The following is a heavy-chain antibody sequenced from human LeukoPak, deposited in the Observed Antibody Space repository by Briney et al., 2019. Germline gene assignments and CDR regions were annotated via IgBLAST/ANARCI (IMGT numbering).Heavy chain of an antibody. Sequence: PSETLSLTCSVSGDSIRGYYWSWIRQPPGRGLEGIGYIYHNGNTNQNPSLKSRVVISVDTSKSQFSLKLRSVTAADTAVYYCARHSKRGYNYLEYWGQGTLVTVSS. CDR2: IYHNGNT. J-gene: IGHJ4*02. D-gene: IGHD5-24*01. CDR3: ARHSKRGYNYLEY. CDR1: GDSIRGYY. V-gene: IGHV4-59*08.